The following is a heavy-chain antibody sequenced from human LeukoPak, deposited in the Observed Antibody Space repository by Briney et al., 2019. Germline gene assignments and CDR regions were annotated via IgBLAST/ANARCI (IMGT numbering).Heavy chain of an antibody. CDR2: IYYSGST. D-gene: IGHD2-15*01. CDR3: ARQWSRDNWFDP. J-gene: IGHJ5*02. Sequence: SETLSLTCTVSGGSISSSSYSWGWIRQPPGKGLEWTGSIYYSGSTYYNPSLKSRVTISVNTSKNQFSLKLSSVTAADTAVYYCARQWSRDNWFDPWGQGTLVTVSS. V-gene: IGHV4-39*01. CDR1: GGSISSSSYS.